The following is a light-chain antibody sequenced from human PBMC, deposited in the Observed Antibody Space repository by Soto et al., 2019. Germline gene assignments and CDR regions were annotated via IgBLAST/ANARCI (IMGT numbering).Light chain of an antibody. V-gene: IGKV3-15*01. CDR3: QQYNNRPPLIT. CDR1: QSVSSN. Sequence: DIERTQSPATLSVSAGDRATITCRASQSVSSNLAWYQQKPGQAPTLLIDGASTRATGIPARSRCSGSGTEFSFTITCLQSEDFAFYYCQQYNNRPPLITFGQGTRL. CDR2: GAS. J-gene: IGKJ5*01.